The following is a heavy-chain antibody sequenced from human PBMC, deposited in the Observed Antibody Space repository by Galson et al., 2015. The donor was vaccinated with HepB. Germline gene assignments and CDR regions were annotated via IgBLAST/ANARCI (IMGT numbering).Heavy chain of an antibody. J-gene: IGHJ3*02. CDR2: INPSGGST. D-gene: IGHD2-2*01. CDR1: GYTFTSYY. Sequence: SVKVSCKASGYTFTSYYMHWVRQAPGQGLEWMGIINPSGGSTSYAQKFQGRVTMTRDTSTSTVYMELSSLRSEDTAVYYCARDLYCSSTSCYASNDAFDIWGQGTMVTVSS. CDR3: ARDLYCSSTSCYASNDAFDI. V-gene: IGHV1-46*01.